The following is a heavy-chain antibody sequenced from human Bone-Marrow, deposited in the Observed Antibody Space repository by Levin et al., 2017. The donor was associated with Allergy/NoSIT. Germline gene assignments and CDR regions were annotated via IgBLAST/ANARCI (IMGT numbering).Heavy chain of an antibody. CDR1: GFSFSSYA. V-gene: IGHV3-23*01. D-gene: IGHD3-9*01. CDR3: VKDPDYFDSKVT. Sequence: ETLSLTCAASGFSFSSYAMSWVRQAPGKGLEWVATMSGRGGTTYYPDSVRGRITISRDNSNNTLYLQMKSLRADDTARYYCVKDPDYFDSKVTWGQGILVTVSS. J-gene: IGHJ4*02. CDR2: MSGRGGTT.